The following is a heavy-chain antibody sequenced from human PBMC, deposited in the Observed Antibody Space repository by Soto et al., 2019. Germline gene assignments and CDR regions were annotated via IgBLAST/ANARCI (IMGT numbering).Heavy chain of an antibody. CDR3: ATGGSGYFTY. CDR1: GFTFNTYW. CDR2: IKSDGSYT. V-gene: IGHV3-74*01. J-gene: IGHJ4*02. Sequence: EVQLVESGGGLVQPGGSLRLSCAASGFTFNTYWMQWVRQAPGKGLVWVSRIKSDGSYTNYADSVKGRFTISRDNAKSTMFLQMARLGAEDTAVYYCATGGSGYFTYWGQGTLVTVSS. D-gene: IGHD3-22*01.